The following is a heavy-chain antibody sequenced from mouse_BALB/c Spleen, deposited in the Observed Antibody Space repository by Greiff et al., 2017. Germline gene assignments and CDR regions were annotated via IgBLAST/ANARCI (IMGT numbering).Heavy chain of an antibody. D-gene: IGHD1-1*01. J-gene: IGHJ1*01. Sequence: VMLVESGPGLVQPSQSLSITCTVSGFSLTSYGVHWVRQSPGKGLEWLGVIWSGGSTDYNAAFISRLSISKDNSKSQVFFKMNSLQANDTAIYYCARNSLITTVEWYFDVWGAGTTVTVSS. V-gene: IGHV2-2*02. CDR1: GFSLTSYG. CDR2: IWSGGST. CDR3: ARNSLITTVEWYFDV.